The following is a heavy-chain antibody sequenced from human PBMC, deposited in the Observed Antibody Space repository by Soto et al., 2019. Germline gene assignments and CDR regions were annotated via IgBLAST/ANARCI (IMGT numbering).Heavy chain of an antibody. V-gene: IGHV5-10-1*01. D-gene: IGHD3-3*01. CDR2: IDPSDSYT. J-gene: IGHJ6*02. Sequence: PGESLKISCNGSGYIFTSYWISWGRQMPGKGLEWMGRIDPSDSYTNYSPSFQGHVIISADKSISTAYLQWSSLKASDTAMYYCARTAHYDFWSGLGGMDVWGQGTTVTVSS. CDR3: ARTAHYDFWSGLGGMDV. CDR1: GYIFTSYW.